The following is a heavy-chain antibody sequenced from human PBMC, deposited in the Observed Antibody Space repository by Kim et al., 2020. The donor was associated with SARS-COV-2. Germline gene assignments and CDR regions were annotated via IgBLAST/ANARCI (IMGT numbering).Heavy chain of an antibody. J-gene: IGHJ4*02. D-gene: IGHD3-3*01. Sequence: QKFQGRVTMTRDTSISTAYMELSRLRSDDTAVYYCVQVKGDFWSGYPFDYWGQGTLVTVSS. CDR3: VQVKGDFWSGYPFDY. V-gene: IGHV1-2*02.